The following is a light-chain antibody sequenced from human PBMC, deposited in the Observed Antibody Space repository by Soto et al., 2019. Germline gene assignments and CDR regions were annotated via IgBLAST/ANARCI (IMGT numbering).Light chain of an antibody. CDR2: RNN. CDR1: SSNIGSNY. CDR3: GAWDDSLSVYV. Sequence: QSVLTPSPSASWTPGQRVTISCSGSSSNIGSNYVYWYQQLPGTAPKLLIYRNNQRPSGVPDRFSGSKSGTSASLAIGGLRSEDEADYYCGAWDDSLSVYVFGTGTKVTVL. V-gene: IGLV1-47*01. J-gene: IGLJ1*01.